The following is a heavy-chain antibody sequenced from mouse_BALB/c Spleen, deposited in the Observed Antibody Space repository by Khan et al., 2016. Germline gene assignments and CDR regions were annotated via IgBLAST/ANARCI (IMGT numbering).Heavy chain of an antibody. CDR2: IDPANDNT. CDR3: SSSDYYGSLGYYFDY. CDR1: GFNIKDTH. J-gene: IGHJ2*01. V-gene: IGHV14-3*02. Sequence: VQLQQSGAELVKPGASVKLSCTASGFNIKDTHMHWVRQRPEQGLEWIGRIDPANDNTKYDPRFQGKATITTDTSSNTAYLQLSSLISDDTAVYHWSSSDYYGSLGYYFDYWGQGTTLTVSS. D-gene: IGHD1-1*01.